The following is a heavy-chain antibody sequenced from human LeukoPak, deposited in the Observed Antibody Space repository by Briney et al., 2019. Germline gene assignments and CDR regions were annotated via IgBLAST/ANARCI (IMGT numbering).Heavy chain of an antibody. Sequence: GGSLRLSCAASGFTFSSYGMHWVRQAPGKGLEWVAFIRYDGSNKYYADSVKGRFTISRDNSKNTLYLQMNSLRAEDTAVYYCAKDGDVAAAGRSFDYWGQGTLVTVSS. J-gene: IGHJ4*02. CDR3: AKDGDVAAAGRSFDY. CDR1: GFTFSSYG. D-gene: IGHD6-13*01. CDR2: IRYDGSNK. V-gene: IGHV3-30*02.